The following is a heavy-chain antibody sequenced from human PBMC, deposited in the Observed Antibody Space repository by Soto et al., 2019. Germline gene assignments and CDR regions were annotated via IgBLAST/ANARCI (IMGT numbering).Heavy chain of an antibody. CDR1: GGSINSYY. CDR3: AGRAPPNYFDY. V-gene: IGHV4-59*01. J-gene: IGHJ4*02. Sequence: SETLSLTCIVSGGSINSYYWSWIRQPPGKGLEWIGYIYYSGTTDYNPSLKGRVTISVDTSKNQFSLKLNSVTAADTAVYYCAGRAPPNYFDYWGQGNMVTVSS. CDR2: IYYSGTT.